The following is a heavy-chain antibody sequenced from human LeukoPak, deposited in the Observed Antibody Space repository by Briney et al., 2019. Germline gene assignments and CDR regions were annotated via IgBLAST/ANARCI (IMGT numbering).Heavy chain of an antibody. Sequence: PGGSLRLSCAASGFTFSSYAMSWVRQAPWKGLEWVSAISGSGGSTYYADSVKGRFTISRDNSKNTLYLQMNSLRAEDTAVYYCAKARRNQLLPEPSFDYWGQGTLVTVSS. J-gene: IGHJ4*02. V-gene: IGHV3-23*01. CDR1: GFTFSSYA. D-gene: IGHD2-2*01. CDR2: ISGSGGST. CDR3: AKARRNQLLPEPSFDY.